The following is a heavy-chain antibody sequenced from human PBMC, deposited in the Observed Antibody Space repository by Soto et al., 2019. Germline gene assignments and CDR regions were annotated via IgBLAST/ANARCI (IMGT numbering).Heavy chain of an antibody. Sequence: PGESLKISCQGSGYSLTNLWIHWVRQMPWKCLEWMGRIDPGDSVTTYNPSFQGHVTMSADKSINTAYLQWSSLKASDTAIYYCAIHNGTTTGMDVWGQGTTVTVSS. J-gene: IGHJ6*02. V-gene: IGHV5-10-1*01. CDR2: IDPGDSVT. D-gene: IGHD1-7*01. CDR1: GYSLTNLW. CDR3: AIHNGTTTGMDV.